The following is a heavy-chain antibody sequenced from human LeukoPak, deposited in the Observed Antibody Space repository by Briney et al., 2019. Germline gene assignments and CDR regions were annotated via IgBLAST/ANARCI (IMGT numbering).Heavy chain of an antibody. CDR3: ASEESNYGRFDP. CDR1: GGTFSSYA. V-gene: IGHV1-69*01. Sequence: GASVKVSCKASGGTFSSYAISWVRQAPGQGLEWMGGIIPIFGTANYAQKFQGRVTITADESTSTAYMELSSLRSEDTAVYYCASEESNYGRFDPWGQGTLVTVSS. J-gene: IGHJ5*02. D-gene: IGHD4-11*01. CDR2: IIPIFGTA.